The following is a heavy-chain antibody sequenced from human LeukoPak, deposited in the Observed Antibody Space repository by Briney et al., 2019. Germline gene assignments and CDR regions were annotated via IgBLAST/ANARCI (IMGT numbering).Heavy chain of an antibody. V-gene: IGHV1-69*06. CDR1: GGTFSSYA. Sequence: SVKVSCKASGGTFSSYAISWVRQAPGQGLEWMGVIIPMFGTANYAQKFQGRVTITADKSTTTAYMELSSLRSVDTAMYYCARKEVAATRGAFDIWGQGTMVTVSS. CDR2: IIPMFGTA. J-gene: IGHJ3*02. D-gene: IGHD2-15*01. CDR3: ARKEVAATRGAFDI.